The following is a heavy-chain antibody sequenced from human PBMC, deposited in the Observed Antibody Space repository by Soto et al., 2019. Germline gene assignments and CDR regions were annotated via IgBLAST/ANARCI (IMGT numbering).Heavy chain of an antibody. J-gene: IGHJ4*02. CDR1: GGSISSYY. Sequence: SETLSLTCTVSGGSISSYYWSWIRQPPGKGLEWIGYIYDSGSTKYNPSLKSRVTISVDTPKNQFSLKLSSVTAADTAVYYCARPHRSGDYYPFDYWGQGSLVTLSS. D-gene: IGHD3-22*01. CDR2: IYDSGST. CDR3: ARPHRSGDYYPFDY. V-gene: IGHV4-59*01.